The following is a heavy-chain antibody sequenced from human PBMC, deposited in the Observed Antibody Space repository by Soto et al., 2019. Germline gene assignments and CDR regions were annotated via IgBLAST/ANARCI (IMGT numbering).Heavy chain of an antibody. CDR2: IKPDNGDT. Sequence: YGISWIRPAPGQGLEWMGWIKPDNGDTNYAQKFQGRVTMTTDTSSNTAYMELRSLRSDDTAVYYCATSYDSGFDPWGQGTLVSVSS. J-gene: IGHJ5*02. D-gene: IGHD5-12*01. CDR1: YG. CDR3: ATSYDSGFDP. V-gene: IGHV1-18*04.